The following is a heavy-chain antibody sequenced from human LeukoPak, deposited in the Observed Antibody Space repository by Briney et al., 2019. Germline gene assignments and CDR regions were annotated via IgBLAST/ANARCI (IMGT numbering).Heavy chain of an antibody. CDR2: IRYDGSNK. V-gene: IGHV3-30*02. J-gene: IGHJ4*02. Sequence: GGSLRLSCAASGFTFSSYGMHWVRQAPGMGLEWVAFIRYDGSNKYYADSVKGRFTISRDNSKNTLYLQTNSLRAEDTAVYYRAKDPIHDDYGGPFDYWGQGTLVTVSS. CDR3: AKDPIHDDYGGPFDY. D-gene: IGHD4-23*01. CDR1: GFTFSSYG.